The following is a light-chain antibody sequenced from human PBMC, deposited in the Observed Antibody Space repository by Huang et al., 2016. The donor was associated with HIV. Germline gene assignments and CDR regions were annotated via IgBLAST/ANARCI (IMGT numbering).Light chain of an antibody. J-gene: IGKJ3*01. V-gene: IGKV1-5*01. CDR2: DAS. CDR3: QQYNTYPLT. CDR1: QTISTW. Sequence: DIQMTQSPSTLSASVGDRVTITCRASQTISTWLAWYQQKPGKAPTLLIYDASRLEIGVPSRFSGSVSRTEFTLTISSLQPDNSATYYCQQYNTYPLTFGPGTRVDIK.